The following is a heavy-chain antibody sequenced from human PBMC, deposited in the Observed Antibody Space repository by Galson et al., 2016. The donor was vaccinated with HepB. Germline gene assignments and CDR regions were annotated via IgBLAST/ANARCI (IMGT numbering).Heavy chain of an antibody. CDR2: IGPDGSSQ. J-gene: IGHJ4*02. CDR1: GFTFSNYW. CDR3: LGTGEAAD. V-gene: IGHV3-7*01. D-gene: IGHD2-8*02. Sequence: SLRLSCAASGFTFSNYWINWVRQAPGKGLEWVANIGPDGSSQYYLDSVKGRFTISRDNARNSLYLQMNSLRVEDTAVYYCLGTGEAADWGQGTLVTVSS.